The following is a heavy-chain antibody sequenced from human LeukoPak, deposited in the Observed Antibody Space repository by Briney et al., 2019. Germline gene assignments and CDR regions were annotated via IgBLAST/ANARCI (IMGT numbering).Heavy chain of an antibody. Sequence: GASVKVSCTASGYTFTSYYMHWVRQAPGQGLEWMGIINPSGGSTSYAQKFQGRVTTTRDTSTSTVYMELSSLRSEDTAVYYCARDSRTKVYSYGVDYWGQGTLVTVSS. CDR1: GYTFTSYY. D-gene: IGHD5-18*01. CDR2: INPSGGST. V-gene: IGHV1-46*01. J-gene: IGHJ4*02. CDR3: ARDSRTKVYSYGVDY.